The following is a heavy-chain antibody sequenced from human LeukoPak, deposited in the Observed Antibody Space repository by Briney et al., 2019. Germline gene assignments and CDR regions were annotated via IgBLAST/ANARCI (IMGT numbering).Heavy chain of an antibody. CDR2: INPNSGGT. J-gene: IGHJ4*02. V-gene: IGHV1-2*06. D-gene: IGHD3-10*01. CDR1: GYTFTGYY. Sequence: ASVKVSCKASGYTFTGYYMHWVRQAPGQGLEWMGRINPNSGGTNYAQKFQGRVTMTRDTSISTAYMEPSRLRSDDTAVYYCARDPPQAMVRGVGYDYWGQGTLVTVSS. CDR3: ARDPPQAMVRGVGYDY.